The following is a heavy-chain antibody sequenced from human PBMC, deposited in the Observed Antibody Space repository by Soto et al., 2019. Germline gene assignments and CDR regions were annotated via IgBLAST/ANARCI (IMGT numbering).Heavy chain of an antibody. Sequence: SLTCTVSGGSISSYYWSWIRQPPGKGLEWIGYIYYSGSTNYNPSLKSRVTISVDTSKNQFSLKLSSVTAADTAVYYCARVLFGRGNWFDPWGQGTLVTVSS. J-gene: IGHJ5*02. CDR3: ARVLFGRGNWFDP. V-gene: IGHV4-59*01. CDR1: GGSISSYY. CDR2: IYYSGST. D-gene: IGHD3-3*01.